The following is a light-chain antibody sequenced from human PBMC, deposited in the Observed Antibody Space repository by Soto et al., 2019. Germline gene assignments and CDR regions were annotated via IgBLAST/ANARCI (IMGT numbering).Light chain of an antibody. CDR3: QAWDSGTVV. CDR1: KLGDKY. Sequence: SYELSQPPSVSVSPGQTANITCSGDKLGDKYACWYQQKPGQSPVLVIYQDRKRPSGIPERFSGSNSGNTATLTISGTQAMDEADYYCQAWDSGTVVFGGGTKLTVL. CDR2: QDR. V-gene: IGLV3-1*01. J-gene: IGLJ2*01.